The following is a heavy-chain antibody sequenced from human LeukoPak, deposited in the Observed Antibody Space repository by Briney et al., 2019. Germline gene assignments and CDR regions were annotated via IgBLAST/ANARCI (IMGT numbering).Heavy chain of an antibody. CDR1: RFTFSNYW. Sequence: GGSLRLSCAASRFTFSNYWMHWVRQAPGKGLVWVSRIYNDGSSTSYADSVKGRFTISRDNAKSTLYLQMNSLRAEDTAVYYCAKDFVVVPGLVNYFDYWGQGTLVTVSS. CDR3: AKDFVVVPGLVNYFDY. D-gene: IGHD2-2*01. V-gene: IGHV3-74*01. CDR2: IYNDGSST. J-gene: IGHJ4*02.